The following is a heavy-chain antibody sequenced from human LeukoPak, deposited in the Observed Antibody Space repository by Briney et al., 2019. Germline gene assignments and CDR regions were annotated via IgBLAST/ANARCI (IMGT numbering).Heavy chain of an antibody. V-gene: IGHV1-8*01. D-gene: IGHD6-13*01. CDR3: ARGLGREQQLLRAFDY. J-gene: IGHJ4*02. Sequence: ASVKVSCKASGYTFTNYDINWVRQASGQGLEWMGWMNPNSGNTGSAQKFQGRVTMTSNTSISTAYMELSSLRSEDTAAYYCARGLGREQQLLRAFDYWGQGTPVTVSS. CDR2: MNPNSGNT. CDR1: GYTFTNYD.